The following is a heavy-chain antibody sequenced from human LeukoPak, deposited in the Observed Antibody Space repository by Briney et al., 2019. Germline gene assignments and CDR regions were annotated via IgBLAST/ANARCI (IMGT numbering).Heavy chain of an antibody. CDR3: AKDMAAYYYSSGNIDY. V-gene: IGHV3-43D*03. CDR2: ISWDGGST. Sequence: PGGSLRLSCAASGFTFDDYAMHWVRQALGKGLEWVSLISWDGGSTYYADSVKGRFTISRDNSKNSLYLQMNSLRAEDTALYYCAKDMAAYYYSSGNIDYWGQGTLVTVSS. CDR1: GFTFDDYA. D-gene: IGHD3-10*01. J-gene: IGHJ4*02.